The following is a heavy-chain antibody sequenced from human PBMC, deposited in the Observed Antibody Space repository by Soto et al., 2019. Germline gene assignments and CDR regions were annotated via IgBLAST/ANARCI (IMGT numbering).Heavy chain of an antibody. D-gene: IGHD2-2*01. J-gene: IGHJ1*01. CDR1: GGSISSYY. V-gene: IGHV4-59*01. CDR2: IYYSGST. CDR3: AKLGYCRNTRRPLQH. Sequence: QVQLQESGPGLVKPSETLSLTCTVSGGSISSYYWSWIRQPPGKGLEWIGYIYYSGSTNYNPSLKSRLTISVDSSKNQICQKLSLVTSAYTAVYYCAKLGYCRNTRRPLQHWGQGTLVTVSS.